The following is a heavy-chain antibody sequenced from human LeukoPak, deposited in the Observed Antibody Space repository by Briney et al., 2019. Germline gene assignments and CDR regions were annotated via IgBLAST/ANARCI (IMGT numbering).Heavy chain of an antibody. CDR1: GYSISSGYY. CDR2: IYYSGST. V-gene: IGHV4-38-2*02. Sequence: PSETLSLTCTVSGYSISSGYYWGWIRQPPGKGLEWIGSIYYSGSTYYNPSLNSRVTISVDTSKNQFSLKLSSVTAADTAVYYCAKLEAGIAAWGRLRRWFDPWGQGTLVTVSS. CDR3: AKLEAGIAAWGRLRRWFDP. D-gene: IGHD6-13*01. J-gene: IGHJ5*02.